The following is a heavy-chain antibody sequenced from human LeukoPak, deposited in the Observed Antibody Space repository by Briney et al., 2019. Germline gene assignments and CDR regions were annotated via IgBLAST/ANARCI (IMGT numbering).Heavy chain of an antibody. CDR1: GFTISAKY. CDR3: ARDGGFGGPGGDNWFDS. D-gene: IGHD3-16*01. J-gene: IGHJ5*01. V-gene: IGHV3-66*02. Sequence: GGSLRLSCAASGFTISAKYMSWVRQGPGKGLDWISSIYSDGGTNYADSVKGRFTISRDNSKNTLYLQMNSLRPEDTAVYYCARDGGFGGPGGDNWFDSWGQGALVTVSS. CDR2: IYSDGGT.